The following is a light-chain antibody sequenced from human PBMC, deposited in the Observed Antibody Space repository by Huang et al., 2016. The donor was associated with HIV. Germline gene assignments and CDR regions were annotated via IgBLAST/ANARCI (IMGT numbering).Light chain of an antibody. CDR1: PGISSY. Sequence: AIRLTQSPSSLSASTGDRVTITCRASPGISSYLAWYQQKPGKAPKLLISSASTLQSGVPSWFSGSGFGTDFTLTISSLQSEDLGTYHCQQYYTYPHSFGQGTKLEIK. V-gene: IGKV1-8*01. CDR2: SAS. CDR3: QQYYTYPHS. J-gene: IGKJ2*03.